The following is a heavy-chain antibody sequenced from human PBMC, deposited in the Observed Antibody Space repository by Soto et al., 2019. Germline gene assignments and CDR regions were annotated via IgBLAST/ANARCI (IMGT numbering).Heavy chain of an antibody. D-gene: IGHD3-9*01. CDR1: GFTFNSYA. Sequence: PGVSLRLSCAASGFTFNSYAMNWVRQAPGKGLEWVSSISGGGGGTYYADSVKGRLTISRDNSKNTLYLQMNSLRAEDTALYYCAKGSHYDILTAYHAFDYWG. J-gene: IGHJ4*01. V-gene: IGHV3-23*01. CDR2: ISGGGGGT. CDR3: AKGSHYDILTAYHAFDY.